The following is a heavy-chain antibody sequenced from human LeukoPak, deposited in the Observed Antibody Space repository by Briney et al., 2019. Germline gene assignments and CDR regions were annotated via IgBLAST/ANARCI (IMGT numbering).Heavy chain of an antibody. CDR3: ASGIVVVVAATRPPAFDI. V-gene: IGHV4-31*03. D-gene: IGHD2-15*01. CDR2: IYYSGST. CDR1: GGSISSGGYY. Sequence: PSQTLSLTCTVSGGSISSGGYYWSWIRQHPGKGLEWIVYIYYSGSTYYNPSLKSRVTISVDTSKNQFFLKLSSVTAADTAVYYCASGIVVVVAATRPPAFDIWGQGTMVTVSS. J-gene: IGHJ3*02.